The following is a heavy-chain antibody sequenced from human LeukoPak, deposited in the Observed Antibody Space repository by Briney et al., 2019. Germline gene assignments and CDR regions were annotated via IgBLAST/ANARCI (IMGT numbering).Heavy chain of an antibody. J-gene: IGHJ4*02. V-gene: IGHV1-69*02. Sequence: SVKVSCKASGGTFSSYTISWVRQAPGQGLEWMGRIIPILGIANYAQKFQGRVTITADKSTSTAYMELSSLRSEDTAVYYCAEHNYGDYDVFDYWGQGTLVTVFS. CDR3: AEHNYGDYDVFDY. CDR2: IIPILGIA. D-gene: IGHD4-17*01. CDR1: GGTFSSYT.